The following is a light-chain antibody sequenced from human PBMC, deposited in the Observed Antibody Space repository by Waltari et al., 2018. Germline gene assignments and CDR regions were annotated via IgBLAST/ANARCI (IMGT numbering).Light chain of an antibody. CDR1: QSISDW. V-gene: IGKV1-5*01. Sequence: SASVGDSVTITCRASQSISDWLAWYQQKPGKAPKLLIYDASSLESGVPSRFSGSGSGTEFTLTISSLQPDDFATYYCQHYNTYSVTFGPGTKVDIK. CDR3: QHYNTYSVT. CDR2: DAS. J-gene: IGKJ3*01.